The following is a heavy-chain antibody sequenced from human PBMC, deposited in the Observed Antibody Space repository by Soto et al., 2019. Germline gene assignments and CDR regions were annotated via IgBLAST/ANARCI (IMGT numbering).Heavy chain of an antibody. CDR3: ASDSPPYYYDSSGSDDAFDI. V-gene: IGHV4-38-2*01. J-gene: IGHJ3*02. CDR1: GYSISSGYY. CDR2: IYHSGST. Sequence: PSETLSLTCAVSGYSISSGYYWGWIRQPPGKGLEWIGSIYHSGSTYYNPSLKSRVTISVDTSKNQFSLKLSSVTAADTAVYYCASDSPPYYYDSSGSDDAFDIWGQGTMVTVSS. D-gene: IGHD3-22*01.